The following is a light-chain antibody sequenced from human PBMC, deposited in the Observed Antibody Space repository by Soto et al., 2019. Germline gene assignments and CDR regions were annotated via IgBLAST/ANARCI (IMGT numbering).Light chain of an antibody. CDR1: QSVSSSY. J-gene: IGKJ2*01. V-gene: IGKV3-20*01. CDR2: GAS. CDR3: QQYGNSPPHT. Sequence: EIVLTQSPGTLSLSPGERATLSCRASQSVSSSYFAWYQQKPGQAPRLIIYGASSRATGIPDRFSGSGSGTDFTLTISRLEPEDFVVYYCQQYGNSPPHTFGQGTNLEIK.